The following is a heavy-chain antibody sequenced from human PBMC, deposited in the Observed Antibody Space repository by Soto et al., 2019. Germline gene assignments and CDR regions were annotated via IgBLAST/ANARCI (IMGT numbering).Heavy chain of an antibody. J-gene: IGHJ6*02. V-gene: IGHV3-53*01. D-gene: IGHD3-10*01. Sequence: PAGSLRLSCVASGLPVAGSYMAWVWQAPGKGLEWASVIYNDGTTYYSQSVEGRFTISRDTSKNTLYLQMDRLRDEDTAVYYCVRPLPSGQTHARDVWGQGTTVTVSS. CDR3: VRPLPSGQTHARDV. CDR1: GLPVAGSY. CDR2: IYNDGTT.